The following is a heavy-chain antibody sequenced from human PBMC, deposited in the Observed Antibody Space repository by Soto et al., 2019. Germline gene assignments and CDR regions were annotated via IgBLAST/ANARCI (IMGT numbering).Heavy chain of an antibody. CDR2: ISGSGGST. D-gene: IGHD6-13*01. V-gene: IGHV3-23*01. CDR3: AKDPRRSEIGVFALTTYYSDY. Sequence: EVQLLESGGGLVQPGGSLRLSCAASGFTFSSYAMSWVRQAPGKGLEWVSAISGSGGSTYYADSVKGRFTISRDNSKNTLYLQMNSLRAEDTAVYYCAKDPRRSEIGVFALTTYYSDYRGQGTLVTVSS. J-gene: IGHJ4*02. CDR1: GFTFSSYA.